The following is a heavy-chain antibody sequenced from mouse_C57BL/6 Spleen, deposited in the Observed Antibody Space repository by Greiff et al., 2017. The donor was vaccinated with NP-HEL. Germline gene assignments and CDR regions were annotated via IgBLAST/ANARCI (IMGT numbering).Heavy chain of an antibody. V-gene: IGHV5S21*01. Sequence: EVQLVESGEGFVKPGGSLKLSCAASGFTFSSYAMSWVRQTPEKRLEWVAYISSGGDYIYYADTVKGRFTISRDNARNTLYLQMSSLKSEDTAMYYCTRRNGFYAMDYWGQGTSVTVSS. D-gene: IGHD2-2*01. CDR2: ISSGGDYI. J-gene: IGHJ4*01. CDR1: GFTFSSYA. CDR3: TRRNGFYAMDY.